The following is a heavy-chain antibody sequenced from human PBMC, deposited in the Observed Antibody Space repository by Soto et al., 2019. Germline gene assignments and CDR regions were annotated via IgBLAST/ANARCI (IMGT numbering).Heavy chain of an antibody. Sequence: PVESLKISCKGSGYSFTSYWVGCFLQMPVEVLEWMGIIYPGDSDTRYSPSFQGQVTISADKSISTAYLQWSSLKASDTAMYYCARQGPTTTIFGVVGGMDVWGQGTTVTVSS. D-gene: IGHD3-3*01. V-gene: IGHV5-51*01. CDR2: IYPGDSDT. CDR3: ARQGPTTTIFGVVGGMDV. CDR1: GYSFTSYW. J-gene: IGHJ6*02.